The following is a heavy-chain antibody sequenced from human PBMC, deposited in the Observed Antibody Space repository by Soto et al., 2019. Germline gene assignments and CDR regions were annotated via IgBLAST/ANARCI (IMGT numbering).Heavy chain of an antibody. D-gene: IGHD5-12*01. V-gene: IGHV2-5*02. Sequence: QITLKESGPTLVKPTQTLTLTCSFSGFSLSTRGVGVGWIRQPPGTALEWLSLMFWDDDKWYSPSLRSRLTITEDTSKNHVVLTMTNMDPVDTATYYCAHRSRGYAYDFDQWGQGTLVTVSS. CDR2: MFWDDDK. CDR1: GFSLSTRGVG. CDR3: AHRSRGYAYDFDQ. J-gene: IGHJ4*02.